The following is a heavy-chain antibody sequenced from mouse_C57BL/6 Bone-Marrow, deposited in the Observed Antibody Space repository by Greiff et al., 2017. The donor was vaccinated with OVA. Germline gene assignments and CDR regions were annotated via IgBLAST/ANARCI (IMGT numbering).Heavy chain of an antibody. Sequence: QVQLQQPGAELVKPGASVKMSCKASGYTFTSYWITWVKQRPGQGLAWIGDIYPGSGSTNYTEKFKSKATLTVDTSASTAYMQLSSLQSEDSAVYYCARWAYYSNYGVAWFAYWGQGTLVTVSA. D-gene: IGHD2-5*01. V-gene: IGHV1-55*01. CDR2: IYPGSGST. CDR3: ARWAYYSNYGVAWFAY. J-gene: IGHJ3*01. CDR1: GYTFTSYW.